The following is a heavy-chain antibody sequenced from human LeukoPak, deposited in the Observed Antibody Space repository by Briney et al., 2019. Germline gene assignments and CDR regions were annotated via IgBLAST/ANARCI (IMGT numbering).Heavy chain of an antibody. V-gene: IGHV3-30*18. D-gene: IGHD6-6*01. Sequence: GGSLRLSCAASGFTFRSYGMHWVRQAPGKGLEWVAVISYDGSNKYYADSVKGRFTISRDNFKNTLYLQMNSLRAEDTAVYYCAKDSSSGDNYYYYYMDVWSKGTTVTVSS. CDR3: AKDSSSGDNYYYYYMDV. CDR1: GFTFRSYG. J-gene: IGHJ6*03. CDR2: ISYDGSNK.